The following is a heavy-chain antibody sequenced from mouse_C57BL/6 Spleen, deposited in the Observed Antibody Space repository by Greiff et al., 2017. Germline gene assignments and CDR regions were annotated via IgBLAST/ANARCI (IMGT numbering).Heavy chain of an antibody. J-gene: IGHJ2*01. CDR2: IYPGDGDT. V-gene: IGHV1-80*01. Sequence: VKLQESGAELVKPGASVKISCKASGYAFSSYWMNWVKQRPGKGLEWIGQIYPGDGDTNYNGKFKGKATLTADKSSSTAYMQLSSLTSEDSAVYFCASTVVATGYFDYWGQGTTLTVSS. D-gene: IGHD1-1*01. CDR3: ASTVVATGYFDY. CDR1: GYAFSSYW.